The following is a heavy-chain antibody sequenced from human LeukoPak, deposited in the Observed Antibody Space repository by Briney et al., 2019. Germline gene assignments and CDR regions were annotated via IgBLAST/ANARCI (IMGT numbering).Heavy chain of an antibody. V-gene: IGHV4-34*01. Sequence: PSETLSLTCAVYGGSFSGYYWSWIRQPPGKGLEWIGEINHGGSTNYNPSLKSRVTISVDTSKNQFSLKLSSVTAADTAVYYCARVKGRVVVVNRAFDIWGQGTMVTVSS. CDR3: ARVKGRVVVVNRAFDI. CDR1: GGSFSGYY. J-gene: IGHJ3*02. D-gene: IGHD2-21*01. CDR2: INHGGST.